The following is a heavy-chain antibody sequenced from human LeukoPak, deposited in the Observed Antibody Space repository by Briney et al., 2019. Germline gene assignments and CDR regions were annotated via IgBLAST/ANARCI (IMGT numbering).Heavy chain of an antibody. CDR3: ARSQHSYDSSGFPHY. J-gene: IGHJ4*02. V-gene: IGHV3-21*01. CDR1: GFTFSSYS. CDR2: ISSSSSYM. D-gene: IGHD3-22*01. Sequence: GGSLRLSCAASGFTFSSYSMNWVRQAPGKGLEWVSSISSSSSYMYYADSVKGRFTISRDNAKNSLYLQLNSLRAEDTAVYYCARSQHSYDSSGFPHYWGQGTLVTVSS.